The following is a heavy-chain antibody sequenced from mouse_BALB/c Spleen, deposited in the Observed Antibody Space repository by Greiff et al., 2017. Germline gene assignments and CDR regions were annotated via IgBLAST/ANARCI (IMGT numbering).Heavy chain of an antibody. Sequence: DVQLQESGGGLVQPGGSMKLSCVASGFTFSSYWMSWVRQSPEKGLEWVAEIRLKSDNYATHYAESVKGKFTISRDDSTSRLYLQMNSLRAEDTGIYYGTGAYYGNYGYYFDYWGQGTTLTVSS. CDR2: IRLKSDNYAT. CDR1: GFTFSSYW. V-gene: IGHV6-6*02. CDR3: TGAYYGNYGYYFDY. J-gene: IGHJ2*01. D-gene: IGHD2-10*01.